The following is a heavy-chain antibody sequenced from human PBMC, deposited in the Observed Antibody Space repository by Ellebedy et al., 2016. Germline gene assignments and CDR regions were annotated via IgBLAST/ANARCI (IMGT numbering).Heavy chain of an antibody. CDR1: DYTFTNHA. J-gene: IGHJ4*02. CDR2: ISTENHNT. CDR3: ARDRDSGTFDH. Sequence: ASVKVSXXTSDYTFTNHAVPWVRQAPGQGLEWMGWISTENHNTNFAQKFQGRVTLTTDTSTKTAYMELRSLRSDDTAVYYCARDRDSGTFDHWGQGTLVTVSS. V-gene: IGHV1-18*01. D-gene: IGHD1-26*01.